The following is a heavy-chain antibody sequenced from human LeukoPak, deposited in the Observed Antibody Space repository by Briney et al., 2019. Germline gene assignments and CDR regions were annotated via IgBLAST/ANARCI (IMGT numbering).Heavy chain of an antibody. J-gene: IGHJ4*02. CDR2: IYNTVST. V-gene: IGHV4-59*01. CDR3: ARLWYGESSFDY. D-gene: IGHD3-10*01. Sequence: ETLSLTCTVSGGSISGYYWSWIRQPPGKGLEWIGYIYNTVSTNSNPSLKSRVTISEDTSKNQFSLKLTSVTAADTAVYYCARLWYGESSFDYWGQGSMVTVSS. CDR1: GGSISGYY.